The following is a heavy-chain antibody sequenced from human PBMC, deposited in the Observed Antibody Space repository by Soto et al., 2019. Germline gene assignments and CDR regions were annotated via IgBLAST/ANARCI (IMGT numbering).Heavy chain of an antibody. CDR1: GYTFTSYD. V-gene: IGHV1-8*01. D-gene: IGHD2-15*01. CDR2: MNPNSGNT. CDR3: ARSGDCSGGSCYSPEDFDY. Sequence: ASVKVSCKASGYTFTSYDINWVRQATGQGLEWMGWMNPNSGNTGYAQKFQGRVTMTRNTSISTAYMELSSLRSEDTAVYYCARSGDCSGGSCYSPEDFDYWGQGTLVTVSS. J-gene: IGHJ4*02.